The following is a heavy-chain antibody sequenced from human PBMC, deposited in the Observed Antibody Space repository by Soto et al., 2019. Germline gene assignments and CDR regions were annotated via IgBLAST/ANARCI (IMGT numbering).Heavy chain of an antibody. CDR3: ARRYGGNFDY. D-gene: IGHD3-16*01. CDR1: GGSFSGYY. Sequence: SETLSLTCAVYGGSFSGYYWSWIRQPPGKGLEWIGYIYNSGSTNYNPSLKSRVTISIDTSKNQFSLKMRSVTAADTAVYYCARRYGGNFDYWGQGTLVTGSS. V-gene: IGHV4-59*01. J-gene: IGHJ4*02. CDR2: IYNSGST.